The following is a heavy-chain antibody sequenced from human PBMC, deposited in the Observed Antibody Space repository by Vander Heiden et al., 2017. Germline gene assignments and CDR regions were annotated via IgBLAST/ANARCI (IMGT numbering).Heavy chain of an antibody. CDR1: RGPISSGGYH. J-gene: IGHJ6*02. CDR2: IYYSGST. D-gene: IGHD2-15*01. CDR3: ARALSVVAATGGYYYNGMDV. Sequence: QVRLQESVAALAKPSQTLSLTCPFARGPISSGGYHSGWIRQHPGKGLEWIGYIYYSGSTYYNPSLKSRVTISVDTSKNQFSLKLSSVTAADTAVYYCARALSVVAATGGYYYNGMDVWGQGTTVTVSS. V-gene: IGHV4-31*03.